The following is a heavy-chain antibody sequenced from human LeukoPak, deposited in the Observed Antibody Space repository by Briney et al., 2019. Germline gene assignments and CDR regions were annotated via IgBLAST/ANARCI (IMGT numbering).Heavy chain of an antibody. D-gene: IGHD1-1*01. CDR1: GFTFSSYW. CDR2: INPDGSST. J-gene: IGHJ4*02. V-gene: IGHV3-74*01. Sequence: TGGSLRLSCAASGFTFSSYWMHWVRQAPGKGLVWVSRINPDGSSTADADSVKGRFTISRDNAKNTLYLQMNSLRVEDTAVYYCARENDGKFDYGGQGPLVTVPS. CDR3: ARENDGKFDY.